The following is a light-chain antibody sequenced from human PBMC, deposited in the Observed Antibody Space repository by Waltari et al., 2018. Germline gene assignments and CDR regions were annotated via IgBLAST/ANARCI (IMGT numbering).Light chain of an antibody. V-gene: IGKV1-12*01. Sequence: DIQMIQSPSSVSASLGDRVTITCQASQDIGRWLAWYQHKPGRAPNLLIFAASSLQNGVPSRFSGSGSGTYFTLTINSLQPEDFATYYCQQTNTFPFTFGQGTKLEIK. CDR2: AAS. CDR1: QDIGRW. CDR3: QQTNTFPFT. J-gene: IGKJ2*01.